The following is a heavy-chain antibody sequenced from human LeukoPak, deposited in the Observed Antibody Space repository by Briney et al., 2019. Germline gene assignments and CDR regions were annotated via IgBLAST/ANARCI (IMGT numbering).Heavy chain of an antibody. D-gene: IGHD6-19*01. Sequence: PGGSLRLSCAASGFTFSSYGMHWVRQAPGKGLEWVAVISYDGSNKYYADSVKGRFTISRDNSKNTLYLQMNSLRAEDTAVYYCAIPLSGGWYGSEYWGQGTLVTVSS. V-gene: IGHV3-30*03. J-gene: IGHJ4*02. CDR3: AIPLSGGWYGSEY. CDR2: ISYDGSNK. CDR1: GFTFSSYG.